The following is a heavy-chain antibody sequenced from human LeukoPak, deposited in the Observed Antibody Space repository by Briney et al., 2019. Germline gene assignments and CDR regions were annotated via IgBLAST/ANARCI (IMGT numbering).Heavy chain of an antibody. D-gene: IGHD3-10*01. V-gene: IGHV4-39*01. Sequence: SETLSLTCTVSGGSISSSDSYWAWVRQPPGKGLEWIGSICFSRTTYYNPSLKSRVTMSIDTSKNHFSLKVASVTAADTAVYYCGRHFPETGRDGQPLEYWGQGSLFAVSS. CDR2: ICFSRTT. CDR1: GGSISSSDSY. CDR3: GRHFPETGRDGQPLEY. J-gene: IGHJ4*02.